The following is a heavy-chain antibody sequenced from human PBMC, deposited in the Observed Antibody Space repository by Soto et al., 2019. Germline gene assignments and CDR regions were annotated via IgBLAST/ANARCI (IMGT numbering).Heavy chain of an antibody. V-gene: IGHV3-23*01. CDR1: WGTFISYA. D-gene: IGHD3-9*01. CDR2: ISGSGGST. J-gene: IGHJ4*02. Sequence: PVGSQRLSCAAAWGTFISYAMSWVRQAPGKGLEWVSAISGSGGSTYYADSVKGRFTISRDKSKNTLYLQMNSLRAEDTAVYYCAKDQKGLRYFDWLPQFAYWGQGTLVTVSS. CDR3: AKDQKGLRYFDWLPQFAY.